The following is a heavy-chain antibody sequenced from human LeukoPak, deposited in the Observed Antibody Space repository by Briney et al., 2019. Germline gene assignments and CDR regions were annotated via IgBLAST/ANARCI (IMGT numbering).Heavy chain of an antibody. CDR1: GYTFTGYY. CDR3: ARGVVATPREYYFDC. Sequence: ASVKVSCKASGYTFTGYYMHWVRQAPGQGLEWMGWINPNSGGTNYAQKFQGWVTMTRDTSISTAYMELSRLRSDDTAVYYCARGVVATPREYYFDCWGQGTLVTVSS. CDR2: INPNSGGT. J-gene: IGHJ4*02. V-gene: IGHV1-2*04. D-gene: IGHD5-12*01.